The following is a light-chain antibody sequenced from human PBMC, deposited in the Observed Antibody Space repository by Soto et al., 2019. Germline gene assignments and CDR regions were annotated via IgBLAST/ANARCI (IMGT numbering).Light chain of an antibody. V-gene: IGKV1-39*01. CDR3: QQSYKMPS. J-gene: IGKJ5*01. CDR1: RNVSIY. CDR2: ATS. Sequence: EIPLTQSPSSLAASVGDILTLTFLASRNVSIYLNWYQHKPGKGPTLLIHATSNLQIGVPSRFSGSGSGTEFTLTISSLEPEDFGTYYCQQSYKMPSFGQGTRLEIK.